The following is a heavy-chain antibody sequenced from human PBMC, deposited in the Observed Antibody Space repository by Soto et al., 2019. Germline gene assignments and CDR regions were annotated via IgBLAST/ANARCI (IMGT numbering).Heavy chain of an antibody. CDR3: ARDLGDIVVVPAAIYYYYYGMDV. CDR2: ISYDGSNK. Sequence: GGSLRFSCAASGFTFSSYAMHWVRQAPGKGLEWVAVISYDGSNKYYADSVKGRFTISRDNSKNTLYLQMNSLRAEDTAVYYCARDLGDIVVVPAAIYYYYYGMDVWGQGTTVTVSS. V-gene: IGHV3-30-3*01. J-gene: IGHJ6*02. D-gene: IGHD2-2*01. CDR1: GFTFSSYA.